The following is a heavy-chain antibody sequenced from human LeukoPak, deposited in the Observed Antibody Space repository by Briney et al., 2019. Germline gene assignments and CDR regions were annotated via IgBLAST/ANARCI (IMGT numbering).Heavy chain of an antibody. J-gene: IGHJ4*02. CDR3: GKTTAEYRSGKKPAWPFDY. CDR2: IFGSGGSP. Sequence: GGSLRLSCEASGFTFGSFAMYWVRQAPGKGLEWIAGIFGSGGSPHYADSVKGRFTISRDNFQNTVYLQINSLRSEDTAGDYVGKTTAEYRSGKKPAWPFDYGGPETRVTVS. CDR1: GFTFGSFA. D-gene: IGHD5-12*01. V-gene: IGHV3-23*01.